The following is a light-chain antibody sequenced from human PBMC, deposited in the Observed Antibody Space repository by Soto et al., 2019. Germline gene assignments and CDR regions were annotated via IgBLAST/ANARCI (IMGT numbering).Light chain of an antibody. Sequence: QTVVTQEPSFSVSPGRTVTLTCGLSSGSVSTSYYPSWYQQTPGQAPRTLIYSTNTRSSGVPDRFSGSILGNKAALTITGDKADDESDYYCVLYMGSGISVFGGGTKQTVL. CDR1: SGSVSTSYY. CDR2: STN. V-gene: IGLV8-61*01. J-gene: IGLJ3*02. CDR3: VLYMGSGISV.